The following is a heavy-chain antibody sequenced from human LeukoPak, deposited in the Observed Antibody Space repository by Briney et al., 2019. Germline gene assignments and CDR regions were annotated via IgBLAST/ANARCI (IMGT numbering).Heavy chain of an antibody. CDR1: GFTFGDYA. J-gene: IGHJ4*02. Sequence: GGSLRLSCTASGFTFGDYAMSWVRQAPGKGLEWVSAISGSGGSTYYADSVKGRFTISRDNSKNTLYLQMNSLRAEDTAVYYCAKGKSRFDYWGQGTLVTVSS. CDR3: AKGKSRFDY. CDR2: ISGSGGST. V-gene: IGHV3-23*01.